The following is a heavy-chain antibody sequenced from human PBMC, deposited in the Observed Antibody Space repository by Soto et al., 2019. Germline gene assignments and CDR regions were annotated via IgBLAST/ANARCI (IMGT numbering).Heavy chain of an antibody. Sequence: PGGSLRLSCAASGFTFDNYVMSWVRQAPGKGLEWVSAITGSGGDTYCADSMKGRFTTSRENPKNTLYLQMNSLRAEDTAVYYCAKGSASGRPHYFDYWGQGALVTAPQ. J-gene: IGHJ4*02. V-gene: IGHV3-23*01. CDR1: GFTFDNYV. CDR2: ITGSGGDT. CDR3: AKGSASGRPHYFDY.